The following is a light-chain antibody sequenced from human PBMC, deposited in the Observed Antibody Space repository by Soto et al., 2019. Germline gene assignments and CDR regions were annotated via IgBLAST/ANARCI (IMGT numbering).Light chain of an antibody. V-gene: IGKV1-5*03. CDR1: QSISPY. J-gene: IGKJ1*01. Sequence: DIQMTQSPSTLSASAGDRVTITCRASQSISPYLAWYQQKPGKAPKLVIYMACSLQSGVPSRFSGSGSGTEFTLTISSLQPDDFATYYCQQSNSYPWTFGQGTQVDIK. CDR2: MAC. CDR3: QQSNSYPWT.